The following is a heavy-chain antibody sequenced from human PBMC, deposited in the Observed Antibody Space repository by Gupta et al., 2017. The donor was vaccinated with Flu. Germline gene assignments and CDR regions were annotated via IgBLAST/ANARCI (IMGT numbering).Heavy chain of an antibody. V-gene: IGHV3-30*18. D-gene: IGHD2-2*01. CDR3: AKDSFSFTSACPFDY. J-gene: IGHJ4*02. CDR1: GFTFSSYG. Sequence: QVQLVESGGGVVQPGRSLRLSCAASGFTFSSYGMHWVRQAPGKGLEWVAVISYDGSNKYYADSVKGRFTISRDNSKNTLYLQMNSLRAEDTAVYYCAKDSFSFTSACPFDYWGQGTLVTVSS. CDR2: ISYDGSNK.